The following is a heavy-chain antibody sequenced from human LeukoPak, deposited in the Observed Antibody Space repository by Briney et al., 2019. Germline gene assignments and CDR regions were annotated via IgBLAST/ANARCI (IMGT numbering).Heavy chain of an antibody. J-gene: IGHJ6*04. CDR2: ITSGGNT. V-gene: IGHV3-23*01. CDR3: AKDRRAGTVDTMDV. CDR1: GFTFSSYA. D-gene: IGHD1-14*01. Sequence: GGSLRLSCAASGFTFSSYAMTWVRQAPGKGLEWVSGITSGGNTYYADSVKGRFTISRDNSKNTLYLQMNSLRAEDTAVYYCAKDRRAGTVDTMDVWGKGTTVTVSS.